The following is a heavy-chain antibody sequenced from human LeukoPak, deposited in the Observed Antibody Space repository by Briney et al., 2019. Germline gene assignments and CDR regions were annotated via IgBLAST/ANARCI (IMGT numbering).Heavy chain of an antibody. CDR2: IYYCGST. D-gene: IGHD2-15*01. Sequence: SETLSLTCTVSGGSISSGDYYWSWIRQPPGKGLEWIGYIYYCGSTYYNPSLKSPVAISVDTSKNQFFLKLSSVTAADTAVYYCARLSRYCSGGSCYGENWFDPWGQGTLVTVSS. J-gene: IGHJ5*02. CDR3: ARLSRYCSGGSCYGENWFDP. CDR1: GGSISSGDYY. V-gene: IGHV4-30-4*01.